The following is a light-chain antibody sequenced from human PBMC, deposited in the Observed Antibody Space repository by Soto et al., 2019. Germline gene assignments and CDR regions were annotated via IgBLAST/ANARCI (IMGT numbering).Light chain of an antibody. CDR3: QQSYRTPYT. Sequence: DIQMTQSPSSRSASVGDRVTITCRASQSDSKYLNWYQQKPGKAPSLLMYAVSSLQGGVPPRFSGSASGTNFSLTIAGLQREDFATYHCQQSYRTPYTFGQGTKLEIK. CDR2: AVS. V-gene: IGKV1-39*01. J-gene: IGKJ2*01. CDR1: QSDSKY.